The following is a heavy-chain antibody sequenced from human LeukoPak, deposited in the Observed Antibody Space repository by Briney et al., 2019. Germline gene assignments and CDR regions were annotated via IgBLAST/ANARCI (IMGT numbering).Heavy chain of an antibody. CDR1: GFTFSSYA. D-gene: IGHD6-19*01. J-gene: IGHJ4*02. CDR3: ASVGSGWNSENY. V-gene: IGHV3-7*01. CDR2: IKQDGSEK. Sequence: PGGSLRLSCAASGFTFSSYAMSWVRQAPGKGLEWVANIKQDGSEKYYVDSVKGRFTISRDNAKKSLYLQMNSLRAEDTAVYYCASVGSGWNSENYWGQGTLVTVSS.